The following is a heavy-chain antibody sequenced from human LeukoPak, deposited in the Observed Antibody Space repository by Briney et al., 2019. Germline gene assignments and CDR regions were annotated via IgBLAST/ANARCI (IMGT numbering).Heavy chain of an antibody. Sequence: GGSLRLSCAASGFTFSSYAMSWVRQAPGKGLEWVSAISGSGGSTYYADSVKGRFTISRDNSKNTLYLQMNSLRAEDTAVYYCANTIQCSSSWKGGGYYFDYWGQGTLVTVSS. CDR2: ISGSGGST. V-gene: IGHV3-23*01. D-gene: IGHD6-13*01. CDR3: ANTIQCSSSWKGGGYYFDY. CDR1: GFTFSSYA. J-gene: IGHJ4*02.